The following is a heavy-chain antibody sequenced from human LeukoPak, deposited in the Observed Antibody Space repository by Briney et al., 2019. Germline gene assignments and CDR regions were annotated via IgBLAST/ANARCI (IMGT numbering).Heavy chain of an antibody. J-gene: IGHJ6*02. V-gene: IGHV4-59*01. D-gene: IGHD5-12*01. CDR3: ARDLAVATISGGGDGTYYHYYGMDV. CDR2: IYYSGST. Sequence: PSEPLSLTFTVSGGSISSYYWSWLRQPPGKGLEWIGYIYYSGSTNYNPSLKSRVTISVDTSKNQFSLKLSSVTAADTAVYYCARDLAVATISGGGDGTYYHYYGMDVWGQGTTVTVSS. CDR1: GGSISSYY.